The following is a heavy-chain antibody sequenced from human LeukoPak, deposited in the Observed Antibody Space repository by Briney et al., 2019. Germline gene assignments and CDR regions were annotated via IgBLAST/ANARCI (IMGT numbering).Heavy chain of an antibody. V-gene: IGHV4-4*07. D-gene: IGHD6-19*01. CDR1: GGSISSYY. CDR2: IYTSGST. CDR3: AREAYSGWPFDY. Sequence: SETLSLTCTVSGGSISSYYWSWIRQPAGKGLEWIGRIYTSGSTNYNPSLKSRVTISVDTSKNQFSLKLSSVTAADTAVYYCAREAYSGWPFDYWGQGTLVTVSS. J-gene: IGHJ4*02.